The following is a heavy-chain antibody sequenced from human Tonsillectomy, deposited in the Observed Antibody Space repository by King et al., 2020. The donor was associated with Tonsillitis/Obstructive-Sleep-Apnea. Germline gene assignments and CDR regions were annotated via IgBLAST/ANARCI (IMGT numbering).Heavy chain of an antibody. CDR1: GFTFSSYA. D-gene: IGHD2-2*01. CDR3: AKGAGVVVPADTTFDY. CDR2: ISGSGGST. Sequence: VQLVESGGGLVQPGGSLRLSCAASGFTFSSYAMSWVRQAPGKGLEWVSAISGSGGSTNYADSVKGRFTISRDNSKNMLYLQMNSLRAEDTAVYYCAKGAGVVVPADTTFDYWGQGTLVTVSS. J-gene: IGHJ4*02. V-gene: IGHV3-23*04.